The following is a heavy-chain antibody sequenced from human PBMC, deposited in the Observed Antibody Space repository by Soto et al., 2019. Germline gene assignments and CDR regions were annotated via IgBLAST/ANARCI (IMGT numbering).Heavy chain of an antibody. V-gene: IGHV1-69*01. CDR3: ARSEGSSTSFGIFNYYYYGMDA. Sequence: QVQLVQSGAEVKKPGSSVKVSCKASGGTFSSYAISWVRQAPGQGLEWMGGIIPISGTANYAQKFQGRVTITADESTSTAYMELSSLRSEDPALYYCARSEGSSTSFGIFNYYYYGMDAWGQGTRVTVTS. CDR1: GGTFSSYA. CDR2: IIPISGTA. J-gene: IGHJ6*02. D-gene: IGHD2-2*01.